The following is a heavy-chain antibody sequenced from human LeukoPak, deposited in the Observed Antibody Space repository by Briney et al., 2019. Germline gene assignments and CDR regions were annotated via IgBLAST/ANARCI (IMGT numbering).Heavy chain of an antibody. CDR2: IKHSGST. CDR3: ARGSYCSSTSCSPYYFDY. Sequence: SETLSLTCAVYGGSFSGYYWSWIRQPPGKGLEWIGEIKHSGSTNYNPSLKRRVTISVDTYKNQFSLKLSSVTAADTAVYYCARGSYCSSTSCSPYYFDYWGQGTLVTVSS. J-gene: IGHJ4*02. CDR1: GGSFSGYY. V-gene: IGHV4-34*01. D-gene: IGHD2-2*01.